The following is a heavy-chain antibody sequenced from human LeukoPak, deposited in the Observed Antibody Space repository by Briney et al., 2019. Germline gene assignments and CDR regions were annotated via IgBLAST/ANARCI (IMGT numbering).Heavy chain of an antibody. Sequence: SETLSLTCTVSGGSISSYYWSWIRQPPGKGLEWIGYIYYSGSTNYNPSLKSRVTISVDTSKNQSSLKLSSVTAADTAVYYCARLEDGTMIVNWGQGTLVTVSS. CDR3: ARLEDGTMIVN. D-gene: IGHD3-22*01. V-gene: IGHV4-59*01. CDR1: GGSISSYY. CDR2: IYYSGST. J-gene: IGHJ4*02.